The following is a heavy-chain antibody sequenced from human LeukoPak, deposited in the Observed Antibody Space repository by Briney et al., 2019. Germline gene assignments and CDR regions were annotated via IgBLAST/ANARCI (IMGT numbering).Heavy chain of an antibody. CDR3: ARDRGVAGLFDY. CDR2: IKEDGSDK. CDR1: GFTFSSYW. J-gene: IGHJ4*02. V-gene: IGHV3-7*01. Sequence: PGGSLRLSCAASGFTFSSYWMSWVRQAPGKGLEWVANIKEDGSDKNYVDSVKGRFTISRDNAKNSLYLQMNSLRAEDTAVYYCARDRGVAGLFDYWGQGTLVTVSS. D-gene: IGHD6-19*01.